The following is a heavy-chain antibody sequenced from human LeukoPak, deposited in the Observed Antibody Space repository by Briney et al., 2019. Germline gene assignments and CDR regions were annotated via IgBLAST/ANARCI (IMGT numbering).Heavy chain of an antibody. D-gene: IGHD5-12*01. J-gene: IGHJ4*02. CDR1: GFTFSNYW. CDR3: ARDTGYHTFDY. CDR2: IKEDGGDK. V-gene: IGHV3-7*05. Sequence: GGSLRLSCVASGFTFSNYWMSWVRRAPGTGLEWVANIKEDGGDKYYVDSVKGRFTISRDNAKNSLYLQMDGLRAEDTAVYYCARDTGYHTFDYWGQGALVTVSS.